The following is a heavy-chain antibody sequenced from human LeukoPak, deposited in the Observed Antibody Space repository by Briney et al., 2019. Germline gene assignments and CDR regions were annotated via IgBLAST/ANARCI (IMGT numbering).Heavy chain of an antibody. D-gene: IGHD3-10*01. V-gene: IGHV1-46*01. Sequence: RASVKVSCKASGYTFTSYYMHWVRQAPGEGLEWMGIINPSGGSTSYAQKFQGRVTVTRDMSTSTVYMELSSLRSEDTAVYYCARGNYGSGPTHWGQGTLVTVSS. J-gene: IGHJ4*02. CDR2: INPSGGST. CDR3: ARGNYGSGPTH. CDR1: GYTFTSYY.